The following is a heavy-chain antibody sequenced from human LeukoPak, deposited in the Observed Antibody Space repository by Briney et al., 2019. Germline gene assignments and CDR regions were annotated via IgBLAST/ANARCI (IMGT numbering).Heavy chain of an antibody. Sequence: TSQTLSLTCTVSGGSISSDVFYWSWIRQPPGKGLEWIGYIYYRGTTYYNPSLKSRVTISVDTSKNQFSLNLNSVTAADTAVYYCARDYGSGSYYNPYYYGMDVWGQGTTVTVSS. J-gene: IGHJ6*02. CDR1: GGSISSDVFY. V-gene: IGHV4-30-4*01. CDR3: ARDYGSGSYYNPYYYGMDV. D-gene: IGHD3-10*01. CDR2: IYYRGTT.